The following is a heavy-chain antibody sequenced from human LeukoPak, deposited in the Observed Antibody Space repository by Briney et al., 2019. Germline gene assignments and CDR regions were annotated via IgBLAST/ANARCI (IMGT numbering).Heavy chain of an antibody. D-gene: IGHD4/OR15-4a*01. CDR2: IEQDGSDK. CDR1: GFTFSNYW. CDR3: ARRAGAYSHPYDY. J-gene: IGHJ4*02. V-gene: IGHV3-7*03. Sequence: GGSLRLSCAASGFTFSNYWMSWVRQAPGKGLEWVANIEQDGSDKYYVDSVKGRFAISRDNAKNSLYLQMNSLRAEDTAVYYCARRAGAYSHPYDYWGQGTLVTVSS.